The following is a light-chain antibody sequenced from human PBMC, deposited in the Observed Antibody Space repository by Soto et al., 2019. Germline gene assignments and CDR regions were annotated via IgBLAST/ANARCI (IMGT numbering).Light chain of an antibody. V-gene: IGLV2-14*01. CDR1: SSDVGAYNY. Sequence: QSALTQPASVSGSPGQSITISCTGTSSDVGAYNYVSWYQHHPGKAPKLIIYEVSNRPSGLSNRFSGSKSGNTASLTISGRQAEDEDDYYCSSYTSSSTFVFGTGTKLTVL. CDR3: SSYTSSSTFV. J-gene: IGLJ1*01. CDR2: EVS.